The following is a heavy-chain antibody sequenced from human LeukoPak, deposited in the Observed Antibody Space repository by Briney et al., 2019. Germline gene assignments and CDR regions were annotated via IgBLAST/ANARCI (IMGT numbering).Heavy chain of an antibody. CDR1: GITASSNY. CDR2: IYIGGST. V-gene: IGHV3-66*01. J-gene: IGHJ4*02. D-gene: IGHD6-19*01. Sequence: GGSLRLSCAASGITASSNYMSWVRQAPGKGLEWVSVIYIGGSTYYAESVKGRFTISRGNSKNTLYLQMNSLRAEDTAVYYCAKEVTRPNRAVAGLNYWGQGTLVTVSS. CDR3: AKEVTRPNRAVAGLNY.